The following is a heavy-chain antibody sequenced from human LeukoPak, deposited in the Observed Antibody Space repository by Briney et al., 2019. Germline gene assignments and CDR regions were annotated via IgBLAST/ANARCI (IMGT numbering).Heavy chain of an antibody. CDR3: ARGIVVVVGASDHFDY. CDR1: GFTFSTDR. D-gene: IGHD2-15*01. J-gene: IGHJ4*02. CDR2: ISPDGSDK. Sequence: GGSLRLSCVASGFTFSTDRMNWVRPPPGRGLERLGTISPDGSDKYYVDSVKGRFTISRDNAKTSLYLQINSLRADDTALYFCARGIVVVVGASDHFDYWGQGTLITVSS. V-gene: IGHV3-7*01.